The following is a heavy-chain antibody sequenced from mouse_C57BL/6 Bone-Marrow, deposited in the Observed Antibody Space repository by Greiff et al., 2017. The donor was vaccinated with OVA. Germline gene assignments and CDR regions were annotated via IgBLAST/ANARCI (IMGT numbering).Heavy chain of an antibody. D-gene: IGHD3-3*01. V-gene: IGHV14-2*01. Sequence: VQLQQSGAELVQPGASVKLSCTASGFNIKDSYMPWVKQRTELGLEWIGRIDPEDGETKYAPQFPGTATITADTSSNTASLQLSSLTSEDTAVYYCARRGFSGTDWYFDVWGTGTTVTVSS. CDR3: ARRGFSGTDWYFDV. CDR2: IDPEDGET. CDR1: GFNIKDSY. J-gene: IGHJ1*03.